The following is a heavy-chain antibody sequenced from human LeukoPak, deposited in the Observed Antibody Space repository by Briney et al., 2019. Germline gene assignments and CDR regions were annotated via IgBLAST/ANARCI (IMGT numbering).Heavy chain of an antibody. J-gene: IGHJ4*02. CDR2: IYYSGST. CDR1: GGSISSGGYY. V-gene: IGHV4-31*03. CDR3: ATKGRQPFDY. D-gene: IGHD1-1*01. Sequence: SETLSLTCTVSGGSISSGGYYWSWIRQHPGKGLEWIGYIYYSGSTYYNPSLKSRVTISVDTSKNQFSLKLSSVTAADTAVYYCATKGRQPFDYWGQGTLVTVSS.